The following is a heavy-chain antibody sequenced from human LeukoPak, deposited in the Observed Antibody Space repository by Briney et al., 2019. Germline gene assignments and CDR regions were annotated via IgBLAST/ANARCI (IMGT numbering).Heavy chain of an antibody. CDR1: GYTFTGYY. J-gene: IGHJ4*02. V-gene: IGHV1-2*02. D-gene: IGHD4-17*01. CDR2: INPNSGGT. Sequence: ASVKVSCKASGYTFTGYYMHWVRQAPGQGLEWMGWINPNSGGTNYAQKFQGRVTMTRDTSISTAYMELSRLRSDDTAVYYCARGKKATVTTYGFYWGQGTLVTVSS. CDR3: ARGKKATVTTYGFY.